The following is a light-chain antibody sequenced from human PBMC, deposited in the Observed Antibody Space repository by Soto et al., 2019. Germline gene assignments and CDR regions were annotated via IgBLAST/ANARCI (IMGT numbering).Light chain of an antibody. V-gene: IGKV1-5*01. CDR3: KQYSTYSWT. J-gene: IGKJ1*01. CDR2: DAS. Sequence: DIQMTQSPSTLSASVGDRVTITCRASQSISNWLAWHQQKPGKAPKLLIYDASSLESGVPSRFSGSGSGTEFTLTISSLQPDDFATYYCKQYSTYSWTFGQGTKVDIK. CDR1: QSISNW.